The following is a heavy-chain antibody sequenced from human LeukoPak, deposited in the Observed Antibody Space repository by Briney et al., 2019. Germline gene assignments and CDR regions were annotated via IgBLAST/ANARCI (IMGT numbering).Heavy chain of an antibody. CDR2: ISYDGSNK. D-gene: IGHD1-26*01. CDR3: ATTTLGGPYYYGMDV. CDR1: GFTFNSYA. Sequence: GGSLRLSCAASGFTFNSYAMHWVRQAPGKGLEWVAVISYDGSNKYYADSVKGRFTISRDNSKNTLYLQMNSLRAEDTAVYYCATTTLGGPYYYGMDVWGQGTTVTVSS. J-gene: IGHJ6*02. V-gene: IGHV3-30-3*01.